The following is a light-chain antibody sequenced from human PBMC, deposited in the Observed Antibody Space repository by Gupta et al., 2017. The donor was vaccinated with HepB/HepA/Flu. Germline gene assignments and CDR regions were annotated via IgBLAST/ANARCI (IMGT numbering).Light chain of an antibody. Sequence: EIVMTQSPATLSVSPGERATLSCRASQSVSSNLAWYQQKPGQAPRLLIYGASTRATGIPARFSGSGYGTEFTLTISSRQSEDFAVYYCQQDNNWPPLTFGGGTKVEI. V-gene: IGKV3-15*01. CDR2: GAS. CDR3: QQDNNWPPLT. J-gene: IGKJ4*01. CDR1: QSVSSN.